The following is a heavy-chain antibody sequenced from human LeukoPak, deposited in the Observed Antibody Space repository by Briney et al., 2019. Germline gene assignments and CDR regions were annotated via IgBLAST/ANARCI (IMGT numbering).Heavy chain of an antibody. CDR3: AKEFYDIVTGYTFES. CDR1: GFSFSNSA. D-gene: IGHD3-9*01. CDR2: ISGSGGST. J-gene: IGHJ4*02. Sequence: PGGSLRLSCVASGFSFSNSAMNWVRQAPGKGLEWVSLISGSGGSTDYGDSVKGRFTISRDNSKNTLYLRMNNLRAEDTAVYYCAKEFYDIVTGYTFESWGQGTLVTVS. V-gene: IGHV3-23*01.